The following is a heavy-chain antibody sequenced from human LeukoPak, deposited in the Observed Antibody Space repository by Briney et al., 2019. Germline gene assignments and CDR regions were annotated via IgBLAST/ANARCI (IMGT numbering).Heavy chain of an antibody. V-gene: IGHV3-15*01. D-gene: IGHD2-15*01. J-gene: IGHJ4*02. CDR3: VKGYCSGGNCAQFAD. CDR2: IKPKTDGGTA. Sequence: GGSLRLSCAVSGFTFSNAWMSWVRQAAGKGVEWVGRIKPKTDGGTADYAAPVKARFTLSRDDSKTPLSLQMHSLKPEDTAVYYCVKGYCSGGNCAQFADWGQGPLVSVSS. CDR1: GFTFSNAW.